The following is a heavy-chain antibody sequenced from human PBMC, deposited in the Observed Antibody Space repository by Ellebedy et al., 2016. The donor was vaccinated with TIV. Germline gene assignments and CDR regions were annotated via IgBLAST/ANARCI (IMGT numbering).Heavy chain of an antibody. CDR1: GDSVSSNTAA. CDR3: ARGYSYGLNY. D-gene: IGHD5-18*01. Sequence: SQTLSLTCAISGDSVSSNTAAWNWIRQSPSRGLEWLGRTYYRSQWYNDYPVSVKSRITINPDTSMNQLSLHLSSVTPEDTAVYYYARGYSYGLNYWGQGTLVTVSS. J-gene: IGHJ4*02. V-gene: IGHV6-1*01. CDR2: TYYRSQWYN.